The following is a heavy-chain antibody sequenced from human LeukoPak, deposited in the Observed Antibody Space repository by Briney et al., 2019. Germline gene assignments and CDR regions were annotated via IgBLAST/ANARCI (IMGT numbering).Heavy chain of an antibody. CDR2: INGDGSST. D-gene: IGHD4-11*01. CDR3: AREKGSSNYDS. CDR1: GFTFNTYW. J-gene: IGHJ5*01. Sequence: GGSLRLSCAASGFTFNTYWIHWVRQVPGKGLVWVSRINGDGSSTAYADSVKGRFTISRDNAKNPLYLQMNSLRAEDTAVYYCAREKGSSNYDSWGQGTLVTVSS. V-gene: IGHV3-74*03.